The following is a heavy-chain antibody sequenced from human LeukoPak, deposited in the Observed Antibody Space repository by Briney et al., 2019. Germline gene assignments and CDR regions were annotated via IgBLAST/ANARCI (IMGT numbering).Heavy chain of an antibody. J-gene: IGHJ4*02. Sequence: SETLSLTCTVSGGSISNHYWSWIRQPPGKGLEWIGYIYYSGSTNYNPRLKSRVTISVDTSKNQFSLKLSSVTAADTAVYYCARIGHEDYYFDYWGQGTLATVSS. CDR2: IYYSGST. V-gene: IGHV4-59*11. CDR3: ARIGHEDYYFDY. CDR1: GGSISNHY.